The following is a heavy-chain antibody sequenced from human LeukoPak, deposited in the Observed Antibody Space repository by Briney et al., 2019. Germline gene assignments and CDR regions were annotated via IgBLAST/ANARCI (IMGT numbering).Heavy chain of an antibody. CDR2: IYYSGST. Sequence: SETLSLTCTVSGGSISSGGYYWSWIRQHPGKGLEWIGYIYYSGSTYYNPSLKSRVTISVDTSKNQFSLKLSSVTAADTAVYYCARAQYCSSTSCYKSWFDPWGQGTLVAVSS. D-gene: IGHD2-2*02. V-gene: IGHV4-31*03. CDR1: GGSISSGGYY. J-gene: IGHJ5*02. CDR3: ARAQYCSSTSCYKSWFDP.